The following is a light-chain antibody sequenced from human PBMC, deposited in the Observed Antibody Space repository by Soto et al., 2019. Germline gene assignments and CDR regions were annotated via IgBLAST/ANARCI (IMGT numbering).Light chain of an antibody. CDR2: WSS. Sequence: IVMTQSPDSLAVSLGERATINCKSSQSVLKSSSNKNYLAWYQQKPGQPPKLLISWSSTRESGVPDRFSGSGSETDFTLTISSLQAEDGAVYYCQQYYNTPTFGQGTKLEI. V-gene: IGKV4-1*01. CDR1: QSVLKSSSNKNY. CDR3: QQYYNTPT. J-gene: IGKJ2*01.